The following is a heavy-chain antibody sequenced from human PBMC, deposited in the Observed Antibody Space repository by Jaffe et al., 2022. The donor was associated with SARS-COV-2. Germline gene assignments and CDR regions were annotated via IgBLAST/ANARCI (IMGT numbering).Heavy chain of an antibody. J-gene: IGHJ6*03. CDR1: GYTFTSYA. CDR2: INTNTGNP. Sequence: QVQLVQSGSELKKPGASVKVSCKASGYTFTSYAMNWVRQAPGQGLEWMGWINTNTGNPTYAQGFTGRFVFSLDTSVSTAYLQISSLKAEDTAVYYCARGTDILTGYWPSYYYYYMDVWGKGTTVTVSS. CDR3: ARGTDILTGYWPSYYYYYMDV. D-gene: IGHD3-9*01. V-gene: IGHV7-4-1*02.